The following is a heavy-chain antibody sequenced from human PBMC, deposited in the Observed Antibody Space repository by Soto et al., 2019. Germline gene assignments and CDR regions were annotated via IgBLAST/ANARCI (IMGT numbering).Heavy chain of an antibody. CDR3: ARDFGGDYGRDYYFDY. CDR1: GGSISSSSW. J-gene: IGHJ4*02. CDR2: IYHSGST. V-gene: IGHV4-4*02. D-gene: IGHD4-17*01. Sequence: QVQLQESGPGLVKPSGTLSLTCAVSGGSISSSSWWSWVRQPPGKGLEWIGEIYHSGSTNYNRSLKRRVTISVDKSKNQFSLKLSSVTAADTAVYYCARDFGGDYGRDYYFDYWGQGTLVTVSS.